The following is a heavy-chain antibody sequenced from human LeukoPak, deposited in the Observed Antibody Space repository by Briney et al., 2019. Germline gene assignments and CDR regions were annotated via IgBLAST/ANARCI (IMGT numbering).Heavy chain of an antibody. Sequence: GGSLRLSCAASGFTFSSYSMNWVRQAPGKGLEWVSSISSSSSYIYYADSVKGRFTISRDNAKNSLYLQMNSLRAEDTAVHYCARGEGYYNDLDYWGQGTLVTVSS. CDR2: ISSSSSYI. D-gene: IGHD3-9*01. J-gene: IGHJ4*02. CDR1: GFTFSSYS. V-gene: IGHV3-21*01. CDR3: ARGEGYYNDLDY.